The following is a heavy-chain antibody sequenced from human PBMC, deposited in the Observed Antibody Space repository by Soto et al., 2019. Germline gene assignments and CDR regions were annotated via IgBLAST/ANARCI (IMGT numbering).Heavy chain of an antibody. CDR1: GFTFSSYW. Sequence: GGSPRLSCAASGFTFSSYWMTWVRQAPGKGLEWVANIKEDGSEKYYVDSVKGRFTISRDNAKNSLYLQINTLRAEDTAVYYCARVFSSSFRYFYHYFGLDVWGQGTTVTVSS. J-gene: IGHJ6*01. V-gene: IGHV3-7*05. CDR2: IKEDGSEK. D-gene: IGHD6-6*01. CDR3: ARVFSSSFRYFYHYFGLDV.